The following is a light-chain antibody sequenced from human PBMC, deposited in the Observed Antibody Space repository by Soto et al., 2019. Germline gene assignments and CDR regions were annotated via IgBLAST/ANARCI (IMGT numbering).Light chain of an antibody. CDR1: ESISVW. CDR3: QQSKGKLWT. V-gene: IGKV1-5*01. Sequence: DILMTQSPSTLSASVGDRVTITRRASESISVWVAWYQQKPGKAPKLLLYEASIWESGVPSRFSGNGSGTECTLTISSLQPIDFATYYCQQSKGKLWTFGQGTRVEV. CDR2: EAS. J-gene: IGKJ1*01.